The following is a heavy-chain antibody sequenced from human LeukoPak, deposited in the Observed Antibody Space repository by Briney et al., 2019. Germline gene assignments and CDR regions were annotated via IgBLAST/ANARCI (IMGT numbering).Heavy chain of an antibody. J-gene: IGHJ4*02. D-gene: IGHD2-2*01. CDR1: GGTFSSYA. Sequence: GASVTVSCKASGGTFSSYAISWVRQAPGQGLEWMGRIVPILGIANYAQKFQGRVTITADKSTSIAYMELSSLRAEDTALYYCAKTYCSSTSCLSPFDYWGQGTLVTVSS. CDR3: AKTYCSSTSCLSPFDY. CDR2: IVPILGIA. V-gene: IGHV1-69*04.